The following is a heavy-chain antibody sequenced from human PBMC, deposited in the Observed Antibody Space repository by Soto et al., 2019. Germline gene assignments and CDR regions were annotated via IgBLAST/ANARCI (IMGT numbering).Heavy chain of an antibody. Sequence: PGGSLRLSCAASGFTFSSYSMNWVRQAPGNGLEWVSYISSSSSTIYYADSVKGRFTISRDNAKNSLYLQMNSLRDEDTAVYYCARDPHSLTIFGVVIPAWGQGTLVTVSS. J-gene: IGHJ5*02. CDR3: ARDPHSLTIFGVVIPA. D-gene: IGHD3-3*01. V-gene: IGHV3-48*02. CDR1: GFTFSSYS. CDR2: ISSSSSTI.